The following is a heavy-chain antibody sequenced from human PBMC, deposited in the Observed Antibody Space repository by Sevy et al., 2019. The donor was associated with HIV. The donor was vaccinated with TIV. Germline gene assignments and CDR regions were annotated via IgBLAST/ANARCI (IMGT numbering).Heavy chain of an antibody. CDR3: VRAIGAAGSY. J-gene: IGHJ4*02. D-gene: IGHD6-13*01. V-gene: IGHV3-48*04. CDR2: ITFSSNTI. CDR1: GFTFSNYN. Sequence: GGSLRLSCAASGFTFSNYNMDWVRQAPGKGLEWVSYITFSSNTIYYADSVKGRFTISRDNAKNSVYLQMNSLRAEDTALYYCVRAIGAAGSYWGQGTLVTVSS.